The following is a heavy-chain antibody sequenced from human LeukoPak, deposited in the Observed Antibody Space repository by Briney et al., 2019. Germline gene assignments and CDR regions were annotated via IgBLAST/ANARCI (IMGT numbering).Heavy chain of an antibody. Sequence: GSLGLSCAASGFTFSGYAMRWVRQAPGKGLEWVTAISGSGGSTYYADSVKGRFAIARDNSKNTLYLQMNSLRAEDTAVYYCAKEVFYSSGWYHGWGQGTLVTVSS. J-gene: IGHJ4*02. V-gene: IGHV3-23*01. CDR3: AKEVFYSSGWYHG. D-gene: IGHD6-19*01. CDR1: GFTFSGYA. CDR2: ISGSGGST.